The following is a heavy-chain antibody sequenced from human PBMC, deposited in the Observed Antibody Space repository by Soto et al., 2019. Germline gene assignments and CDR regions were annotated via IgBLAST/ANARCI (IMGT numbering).Heavy chain of an antibody. Sequence: GGSLRLSCAASGFTLRSYAMSWVRQAPGKGLEWVSGISGSGGSTYYADSVKGRFTISRDNSKNTLYLQMNSLRAEDTAVYYCAKDHPDIIVVPAAYYFDYWGQGTLVTVSS. J-gene: IGHJ4*02. D-gene: IGHD2-2*01. V-gene: IGHV3-23*01. CDR2: ISGSGGST. CDR1: GFTLRSYA. CDR3: AKDHPDIIVVPAAYYFDY.